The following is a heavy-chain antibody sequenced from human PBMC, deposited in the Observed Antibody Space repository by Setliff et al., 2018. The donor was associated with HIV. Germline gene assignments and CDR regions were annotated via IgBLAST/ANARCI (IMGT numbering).Heavy chain of an antibody. CDR1: GGTLNNYV. V-gene: IGHV1-69*13. J-gene: IGHJ4*02. D-gene: IGHD5-12*01. CDR3: ARVGERWLQFYYFDN. CDR2: IIPMFDTT. Sequence: SVKVSCKASGGTLNNYVIAWVRQAPGQGLEWMGRIIPMFDTTNYEQKFRGRVTFSADESTSTAYMELSGLRFEDTAMYYCARVGERWLQFYYFDNWGQGTLVTVSS.